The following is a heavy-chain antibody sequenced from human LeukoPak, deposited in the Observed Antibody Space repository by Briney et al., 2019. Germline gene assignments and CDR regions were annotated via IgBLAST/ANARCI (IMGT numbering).Heavy chain of an antibody. CDR2: ISYDGSNK. D-gene: IGHD2-2*01. J-gene: IGHJ6*03. CDR3: ARDFSTDYYYYMDV. Sequence: GGSLRLSCAASGFTFSSYAMHWVRQAPGKGLEWVAVISYDGSNKYYADSVRGRFTISRDNSKNTLYLQMNSLRAEDTAVYYCARDFSTDYYYYMDVWGKGTTVTVSS. CDR1: GFTFSSYA. V-gene: IGHV3-30-3*01.